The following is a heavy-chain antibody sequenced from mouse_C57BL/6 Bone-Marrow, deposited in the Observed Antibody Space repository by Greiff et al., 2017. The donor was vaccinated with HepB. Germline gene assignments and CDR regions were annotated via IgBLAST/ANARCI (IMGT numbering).Heavy chain of an antibody. Sequence: QVQLQQSGAELVKPGASVKLSCKASGFTFTSYWMHWVKQRPGQGLEWIGNINPRDGGTKYKEKFKSQATMTVDKSASTAYLQISSLTSDDSAVYYCARRGYDYDDWYFDVWGTGTTVTVSS. CDR2: INPRDGGT. CDR1: GFTFTSYW. V-gene: IGHV1-53*01. CDR3: ARRGYDYDDWYFDV. J-gene: IGHJ1*03. D-gene: IGHD2-4*01.